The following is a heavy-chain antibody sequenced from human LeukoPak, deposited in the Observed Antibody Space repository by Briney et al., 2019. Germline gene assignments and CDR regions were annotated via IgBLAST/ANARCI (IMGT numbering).Heavy chain of an antibody. Sequence: SETLSLTCSVSGGAVTSFYWSWIRQSPGKGRVWIGYFYYSGSTKYNPPLKSRVTMSGDTSKNQLSLKLRSVTAADTAMYYCARHRFASAVILDYWGQGDPVTVSS. CDR3: ARHRFASAVILDY. J-gene: IGHJ4*02. V-gene: IGHV4-59*08. D-gene: IGHD2-21*02. CDR2: FYYSGST. CDR1: GGAVTSFY.